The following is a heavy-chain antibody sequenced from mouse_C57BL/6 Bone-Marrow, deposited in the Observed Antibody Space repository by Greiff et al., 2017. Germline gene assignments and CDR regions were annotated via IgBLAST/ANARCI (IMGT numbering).Heavy chain of an antibody. CDR3: ARDAVRLDY. V-gene: IGHV3-6*01. CDR2: ISYDGSN. Sequence: EVHLVESGPGLVKPSQSLSLTCSVTGYSITSGYYWNWIRQFPGNKLEWMGYISYDGSNNYNPSLKNRISITRDTSKNQFFLKLNSVTTEDTATYYCARDAVRLDYWGQGTTLTVSS. CDR1: GYSITSGYY. J-gene: IGHJ2*01. D-gene: IGHD2-14*01.